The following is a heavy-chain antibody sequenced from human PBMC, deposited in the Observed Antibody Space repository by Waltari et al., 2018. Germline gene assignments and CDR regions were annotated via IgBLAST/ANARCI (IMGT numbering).Heavy chain of an antibody. Sequence: QVQLQESGPGLVKPSETLSLTCTVSGGSISSHYWSWIRQPPGKGLEWIGYIYYSGSTNYNPSLKSRVTISVDTSKNQFSLKLSSVTAADTAVYYCARIMVAATTIYYYGMDVWGQGTTVTVSS. CDR1: GGSISSHY. J-gene: IGHJ6*02. CDR3: ARIMVAATTIYYYGMDV. D-gene: IGHD2-15*01. V-gene: IGHV4-59*11. CDR2: IYYSGST.